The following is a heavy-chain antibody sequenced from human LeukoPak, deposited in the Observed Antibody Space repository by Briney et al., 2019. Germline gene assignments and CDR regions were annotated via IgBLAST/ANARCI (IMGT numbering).Heavy chain of an antibody. V-gene: IGHV3-21*01. J-gene: IGHJ4*02. CDR2: ISSSSSYI. CDR1: GFTFSSYS. CDR3: ASRAYIVAAGHVDY. Sequence: GGSLRLSCAASGFTFSSYSMNWVRQAPGKGLEWVSSISSSSSYIYYADSVKGRFTISRDNAKNSLYLQMNSLRAEDTAVYYCASRAYIVAAGHVDYWGQGTLVTVSS. D-gene: IGHD6-13*01.